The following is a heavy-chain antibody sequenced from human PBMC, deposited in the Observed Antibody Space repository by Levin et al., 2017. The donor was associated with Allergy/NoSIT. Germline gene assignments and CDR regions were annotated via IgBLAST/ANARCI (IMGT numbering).Heavy chain of an antibody. CDR3: ARDSPTTVTPLYYYGMDV. CDR1: GYTFTSYG. V-gene: IGHV1-18*01. Sequence: GESLKISCKASGYTFTSYGISWVRQAPGQGLEWMGWISAYNDNTNYAQKLQGRVTMTTDTSTSTAYMELRSLRSDDTAVYYCARDSPTTVTPLYYYGMDVWGQGTTVTVSS. CDR2: ISAYNDNT. D-gene: IGHD4-17*01. J-gene: IGHJ6*02.